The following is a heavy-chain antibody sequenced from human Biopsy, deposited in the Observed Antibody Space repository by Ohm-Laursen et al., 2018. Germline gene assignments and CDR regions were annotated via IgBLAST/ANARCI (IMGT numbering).Heavy chain of an antibody. CDR3: ARTPRDSFWSGSYKRGLWFDP. CDR1: GGSVSSYY. Sequence: SETLSLTCTVSGGSVSSYYWTWIRQPPGKGLEWIGHVHNGGITNYNPSLKSRVTISKDTSKNQFSLQVNSVTAADTAVYYCARTPRDSFWSGSYKRGLWFDPWGQGTLVIVSS. J-gene: IGHJ5*02. D-gene: IGHD3-3*01. V-gene: IGHV4-59*02. CDR2: VHNGGIT.